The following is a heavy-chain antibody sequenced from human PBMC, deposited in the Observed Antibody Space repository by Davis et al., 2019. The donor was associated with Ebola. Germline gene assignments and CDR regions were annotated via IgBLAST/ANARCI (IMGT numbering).Heavy chain of an antibody. CDR3: ARDSSSWYGDRWFDP. CDR1: GGSISSGDYY. J-gene: IGHJ5*02. V-gene: IGHV4-39*07. Sequence: PSETLSLTCTVSGGSISSGDYYWSWIRQPPGKGLEWIGEINHSGSTNYNPSLKSRVTISVDTSKNQFSLKLSSVTAADTAVYYCARDSSSWYGDRWFDPWGQGTLVTVSS. CDR2: INHSGST. D-gene: IGHD6-13*01.